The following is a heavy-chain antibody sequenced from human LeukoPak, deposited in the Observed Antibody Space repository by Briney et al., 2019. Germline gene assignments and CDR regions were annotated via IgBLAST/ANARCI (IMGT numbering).Heavy chain of an antibody. D-gene: IGHD3-10*02. J-gene: IGHJ6*02. CDR1: GFTFSSYA. Sequence: PGGSLRLSCAASGFTFSSYAMSWVRQAPGKGLEWVSAISGGGVTTIYADSVKGRFTISRDNSKNTLYLQMNSLRAEDTAVYYCAKLGYVNYGMDVWGQGTTVTVSS. CDR2: ISGGGVTT. CDR3: AKLGYVNYGMDV. V-gene: IGHV3-23*01.